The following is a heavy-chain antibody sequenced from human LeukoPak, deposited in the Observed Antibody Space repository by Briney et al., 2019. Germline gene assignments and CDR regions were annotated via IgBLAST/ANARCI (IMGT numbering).Heavy chain of an antibody. CDR1: GDSISSYY. V-gene: IGHV4-59*08. J-gene: IGHJ5*02. CDR2: IYYSGST. CDR3: ARSGRGGNENWFDP. D-gene: IGHD4-23*01. Sequence: SETLSLTCSVSGDSISSYYWSWIRQPPGKGLEWIGYIYYSGSTSYNPPLKSRVTISVDTSKNHFALNLKSVTAADTAVYYCARSGRGGNENWFDPWGQGTLVIVSS.